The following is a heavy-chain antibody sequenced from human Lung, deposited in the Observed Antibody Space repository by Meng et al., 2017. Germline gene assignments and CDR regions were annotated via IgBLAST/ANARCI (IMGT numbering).Heavy chain of an antibody. Sequence: GQPQEWGRGRLKPSETLSLPCVVSGGSFSDYYWSWIRQPPGKGLEWIGEINHSGSTNYNPSLESRATISVDTSQNNLSLKLSSVTAADSAVYYCARGPTTMAHDFDYWGQGTLVTVSS. CDR3: ARGPTTMAHDFDY. CDR1: GGSFSDYY. D-gene: IGHD4-11*01. J-gene: IGHJ4*02. V-gene: IGHV4-34*01. CDR2: INHSGST.